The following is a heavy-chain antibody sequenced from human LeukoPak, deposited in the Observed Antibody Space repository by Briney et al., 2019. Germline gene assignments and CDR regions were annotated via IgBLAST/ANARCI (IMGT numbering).Heavy chain of an antibody. CDR3: ARPKRYCSSTSCYGGYYFDY. CDR2: INHSGST. V-gene: IGHV4-34*01. D-gene: IGHD2-2*01. Sequence: SETLSLTCAVYGGSFSGYYWSWIRQPPGKGLEWIGEINHSGSTNYHPSLKSRVTISVDTSKNQFSLKLSSVTAAETAVYYCARPKRYCSSTSCYGGYYFDYWGQGTLVTVSS. CDR1: GGSFSGYY. J-gene: IGHJ4*02.